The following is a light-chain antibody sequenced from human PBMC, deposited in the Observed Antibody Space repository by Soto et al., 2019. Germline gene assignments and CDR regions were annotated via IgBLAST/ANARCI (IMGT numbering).Light chain of an antibody. V-gene: IGLV1-44*01. CDR2: DNI. Sequence: QSVLTQPPSASGTPGQRVTISCSGSSSNIGSNTVNWYQQLPGTAPKLLIYDNINRPSGVPDRFSGSKSDTSASLAITGLQAEDEADYYCQSYDTSLSGSVFGGGTKLTVL. CDR1: SSNIGSNT. J-gene: IGLJ3*02. CDR3: QSYDTSLSGSV.